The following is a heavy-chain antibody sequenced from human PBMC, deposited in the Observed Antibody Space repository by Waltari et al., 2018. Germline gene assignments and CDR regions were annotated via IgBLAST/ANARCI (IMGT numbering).Heavy chain of an antibody. CDR3: ARDHDSSGYPTFDY. CDR1: GFTFNTYH. CDR2: ISDSGSTI. J-gene: IGHJ4*02. Sequence: EVQLVESGGGLVQPGGSLRLSCAASGFTFNTYHMNWVRQAPGRGPELVSFISDSGSTIYYADSVKGRFTISRDNAKNSLSLQMNSLRDEDTALYYCARDHDSSGYPTFDYWGQGTLVTVSS. V-gene: IGHV3-48*02. D-gene: IGHD3-22*01.